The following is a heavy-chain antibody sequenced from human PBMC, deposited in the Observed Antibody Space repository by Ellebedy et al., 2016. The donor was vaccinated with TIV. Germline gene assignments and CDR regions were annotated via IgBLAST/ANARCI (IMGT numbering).Heavy chain of an antibody. CDR3: ARAWGYGDYGVDV. J-gene: IGHJ6*02. CDR1: VGSFRDYY. Sequence: SQTLSLTXAVSVGSFRDYYWTWIRQPPGKGLEWIGEINHSGSTNYNPSLKSRVTISVDTSKNQFSLKLSSVTAADTAVYYCARAWGYGDYGVDVWGQGTTVTVSS. V-gene: IGHV4-34*01. CDR2: INHSGST. D-gene: IGHD4-17*01.